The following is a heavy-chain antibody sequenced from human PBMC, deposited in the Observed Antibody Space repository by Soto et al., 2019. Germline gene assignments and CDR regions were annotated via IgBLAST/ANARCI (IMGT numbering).Heavy chain of an antibody. CDR2: IYNSGST. CDR3: ARGVGYDFWSGYYTGFHAFDI. Sequence: QVQLQESGPGLVKPSQTLSLTCTVSGASISSGIYYWSWIRQPPGKGLEWIGYIYNSGSTNYNPSLKSRVTMSVDTSKNQFSLKLSSVTAADTAVYYCARGVGYDFWSGYYTGFHAFDIWGQGTMVTVSS. J-gene: IGHJ3*02. CDR1: GASISSGIYY. V-gene: IGHV4-30-4*01. D-gene: IGHD3-3*01.